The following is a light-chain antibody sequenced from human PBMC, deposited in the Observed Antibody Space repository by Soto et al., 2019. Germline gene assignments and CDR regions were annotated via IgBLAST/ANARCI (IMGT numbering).Light chain of an antibody. V-gene: IGKV3-15*01. CDR1: QSVSSN. CDR3: QQYNNWPYT. J-gene: IGKJ2*01. Sequence: EIVMTQSPATLSVSPGERATLSCRASQSVSSNLAWYQQKPGQAPRLLIYGASTRATGIPARFSGSGSGTVFTLTISSPQSEDFAVYYCQQYNNWPYTFGQGTKLEIK. CDR2: GAS.